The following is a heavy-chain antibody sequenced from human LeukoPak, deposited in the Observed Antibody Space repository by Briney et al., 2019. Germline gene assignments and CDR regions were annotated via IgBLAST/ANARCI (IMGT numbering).Heavy chain of an antibody. D-gene: IGHD1-14*01. CDR1: GFTFSSYS. CDR3: ARDKAGTTPYYYYSMDV. V-gene: IGHV3-21*01. Sequence: GGSLRLSCAASGFTFSSYSMNWVCQAPGKGLEWVSSISSSSSYIYYAYSVKGRFTVSRDNAKNSLYQQMNSLRAEDTAVYYCARDKAGTTPYYYYSMDVWGKGTTVTVS. CDR2: ISSSSSYI. J-gene: IGHJ6*03.